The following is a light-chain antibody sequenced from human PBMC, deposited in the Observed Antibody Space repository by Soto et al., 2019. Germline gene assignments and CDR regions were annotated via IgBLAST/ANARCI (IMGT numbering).Light chain of an antibody. V-gene: IGKV4-1*01. Sequence: DIVMTQSPDSLAVSLGERATINCKSSQSVLYSCNNKNHLAWYQQKPGQPPKVIIYWGSTRESGVPDRFSGTGSGTDVTLTISSLHAEDVAVYFCQKDYTTLTFGGGTKVEIK. CDR1: QSVLYSCNNKNH. CDR2: WGS. J-gene: IGKJ4*01. CDR3: QKDYTTLT.